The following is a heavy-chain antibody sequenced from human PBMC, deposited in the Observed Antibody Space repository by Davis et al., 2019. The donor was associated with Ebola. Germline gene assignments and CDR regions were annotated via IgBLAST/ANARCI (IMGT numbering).Heavy chain of an antibody. V-gene: IGHV1-18*01. CDR2: ISAYNGNT. CDR1: GYTFTSYG. J-gene: IGHJ3*02. D-gene: IGHD3-22*01. Sequence: ASVKVSCKASGYTFTSYGISWVRQAPGQGLEWMGWISAYNGNTNYAQKLQGRVTMTTDTSTSTAYMELRSLRSDDTAVYYCARHGIGAYYYDSSGYWDAFDIWGQGTMVTVSS. CDR3: ARHGIGAYYYDSSGYWDAFDI.